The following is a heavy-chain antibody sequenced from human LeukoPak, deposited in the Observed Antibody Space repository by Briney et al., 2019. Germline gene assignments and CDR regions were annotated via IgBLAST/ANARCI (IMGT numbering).Heavy chain of an antibody. J-gene: IGHJ5*02. Sequence: EPSETLSLTCSVSGHSVTTYYWSWIRQATGKGLEWIGYGSHDGTTNYTPSLRSRVIMSVETANNTLPLRLTSVTAADTGIYYCAMLDCYDVVGCYNHWGRGTQVTVS. CDR3: AMLDCYDVVGCYNH. V-gene: IGHV4-59*08. D-gene: IGHD3/OR15-3a*01. CDR1: GHSVTTYY. CDR2: GSHDGTT.